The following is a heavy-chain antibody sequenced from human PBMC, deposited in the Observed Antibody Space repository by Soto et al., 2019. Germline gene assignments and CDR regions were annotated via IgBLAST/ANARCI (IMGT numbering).Heavy chain of an antibody. V-gene: IGHV3-23*01. CDR1: GFTFSSYA. CDR2: ISGSGGST. D-gene: IGHD6-13*01. Sequence: PGGSLRLSCAASGFTFSSYAMSWVRQAPGKGLEWVSAISGSGGSTYYADSVKGRFTISRDNSKNTLYLQMNSLRAEDTAVYYCARDRIAAAGKGVYFDYWGQGTLVTVSS. J-gene: IGHJ4*02. CDR3: ARDRIAAAGKGVYFDY.